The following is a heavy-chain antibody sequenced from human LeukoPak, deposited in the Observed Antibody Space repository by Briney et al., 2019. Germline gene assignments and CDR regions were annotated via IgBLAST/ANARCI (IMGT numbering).Heavy chain of an antibody. J-gene: IGHJ6*03. CDR2: IRYDGSNK. V-gene: IGHV3-30*02. CDR1: GFTFSSYG. CDR3: AKDEAVAGRYYYYYMDV. Sequence: PGGSLRLSCAASGFTFSSYGMHWVRQAPGKGLEWVAFIRYDGSNKYYADSVKGRFTISRDNSKNTLYLQTNSLRAEDTAVYYCAKDEAVAGRYYYYYMDVWGKGTTVTISS. D-gene: IGHD6-19*01.